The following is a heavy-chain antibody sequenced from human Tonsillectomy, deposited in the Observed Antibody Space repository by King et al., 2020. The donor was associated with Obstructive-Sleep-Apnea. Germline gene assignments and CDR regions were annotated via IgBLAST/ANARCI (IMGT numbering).Heavy chain of an antibody. CDR2: IYYSGST. CDR3: ARSFPPPTYYYDSSGYPYYYGMDV. CDR1: GGSISSYY. Sequence: VQLKESGPGLVKPSETLSLTCTVSGGSISSYYWSWIRQPPGKGLAWIGYIYYSGSTNYNPSLKSRVTISVDTSKNQFSLKLSSVTAADTAVYYCARSFPPPTYYYDSSGYPYYYGMDVWGQGTTVTVSS. D-gene: IGHD3-22*01. V-gene: IGHV4-59*01. J-gene: IGHJ6*02.